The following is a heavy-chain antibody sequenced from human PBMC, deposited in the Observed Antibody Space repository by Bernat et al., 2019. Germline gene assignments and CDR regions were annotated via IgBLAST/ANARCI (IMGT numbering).Heavy chain of an antibody. CDR3: VKNDGNWTPHY. CDR1: GFTLSNYG. J-gene: IGHJ4*02. D-gene: IGHD3/OR15-3a*01. CDR2: KQRDGIHT. Sequence: QVQLVESGGGVVQPGGSLRLSCAASGFTLSNYGMHWVRQAPGKGLEWVAFKQRDGIHTYYRDSVKGRFTIFSDASKATLFLQMNSLRPEDTAVYYCVKNDGNWTPHYWGQGTLVSVSS. V-gene: IGHV3-30*02.